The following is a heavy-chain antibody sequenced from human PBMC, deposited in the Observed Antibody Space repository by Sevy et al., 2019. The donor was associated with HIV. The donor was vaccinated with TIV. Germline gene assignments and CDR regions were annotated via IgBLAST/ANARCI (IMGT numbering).Heavy chain of an antibody. Sequence: SETLSLTCTVSGGSISSGGYYWSWIRQHPGKGLEWIGYIYYSGSTYYNPSLKSRVTISVDTSKNQFSLKLSSVTAADTAVYYCARDDYGSGSFSFDYWGQGTLVTVSS. CDR2: IYYSGST. V-gene: IGHV4-31*03. CDR3: ARDDYGSGSFSFDY. J-gene: IGHJ4*02. CDR1: GGSISSGGYY. D-gene: IGHD3-10*01.